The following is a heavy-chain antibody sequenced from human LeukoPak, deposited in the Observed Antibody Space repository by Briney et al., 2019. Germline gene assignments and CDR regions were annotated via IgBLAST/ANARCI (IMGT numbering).Heavy chain of an antibody. CDR3: ARTDYGGNCGRPFFDF. CDR2: IYYSGRN. D-gene: IGHD4-23*01. Sequence: SETLSLTCTGSGGSICSYYWIWLRQPPGKGREGIGYIYYSGRNNYNPFLKSRITISVNTSKNHFALKLSPVTAADTAVYYCARTDYGGNCGRPFFDFWARGTVVSVFS. CDR1: GGSICSYY. J-gene: IGHJ4*02. V-gene: IGHV4-59*08.